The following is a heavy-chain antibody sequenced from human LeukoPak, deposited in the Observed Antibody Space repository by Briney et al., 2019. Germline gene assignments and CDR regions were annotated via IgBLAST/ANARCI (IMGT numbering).Heavy chain of an antibody. D-gene: IGHD3-22*01. J-gene: IGHJ4*02. CDR2: ISAYNGNT. Sequence: ASVTVSCKASGYTFTSYGISWVRQAPGHGLEWMGWISAYNGNTNYAQKLQGRVTMTTDTSTSTAYMELRSLRSDDTAVYYCARAAYYYDSSGYYFFDYWGQGTLVTVSS. V-gene: IGHV1-18*01. CDR3: ARAAYYYDSSGYYFFDY. CDR1: GYTFTSYG.